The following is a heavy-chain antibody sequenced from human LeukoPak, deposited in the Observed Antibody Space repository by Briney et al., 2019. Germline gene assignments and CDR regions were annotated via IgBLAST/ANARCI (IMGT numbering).Heavy chain of an antibody. D-gene: IGHD6-13*01. CDR1: GFTFSSNW. V-gene: IGHV3-7*01. CDR3: ARANNSSWHN. Sequence: GGSLRLSCATSGFTFSSNWTSWVRHAPGRGLDWVANIKPDGSAEYYAASVKGRFTVSRDNAKNSLYLQMNSLRVEDTAVYYCARANNSSWHNWGQGTLVTVSS. CDR2: IKPDGSAE. J-gene: IGHJ4*02.